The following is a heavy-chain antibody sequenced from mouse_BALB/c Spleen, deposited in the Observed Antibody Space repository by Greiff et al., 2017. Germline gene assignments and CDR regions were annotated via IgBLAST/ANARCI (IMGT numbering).Heavy chain of an antibody. CDR3: ARTMIKGAMDY. V-gene: IGHV5-6-5*01. CDR2: ISSGGST. CDR1: GFTFSSYA. Sequence: EVQVVESGGGLVKPGGSLKLSCAASGFTFSSYAMSWVRQTPEKRLEWVASISSGGSTYYPDSVKGRFTISRDNARNILYLQMSSLRSEDTAMYYCARTMIKGAMDYWGQGTSVTVSS. J-gene: IGHJ4*01. D-gene: IGHD2-4*01.